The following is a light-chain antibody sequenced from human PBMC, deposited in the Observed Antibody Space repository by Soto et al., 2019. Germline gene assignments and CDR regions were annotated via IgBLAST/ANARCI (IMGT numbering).Light chain of an antibody. J-gene: IGLJ2*01. CDR2: DVS. CDR1: SSDVGGYNY. V-gene: IGLV2-14*01. Sequence: QSALTQPASVSGSPGQSITISCTGTSSDVGGYNYVSWYQQHPGKAPKLMIYDVSNRPSGVSNRFSGSKSGNTASLTISXXXXXDEADYYCSSYTSSTVVFGGGTKVTVL. CDR3: SSYTSSTVV.